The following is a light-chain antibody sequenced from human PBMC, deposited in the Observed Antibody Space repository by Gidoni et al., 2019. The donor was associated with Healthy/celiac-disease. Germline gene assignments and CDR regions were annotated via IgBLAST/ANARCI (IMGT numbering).Light chain of an antibody. CDR1: QGISSA. Sequence: AIQLTQSPSSLSASVGDRVTITCRASQGISSALDWYQQKPGKAPKLLIYDASSLEIGVPSRFSGSGSGTDFTLTISSLQPEDFATYYCQQFNSYPPLTFGGGTKVEIK. CDR2: DAS. CDR3: QQFNSYPPLT. V-gene: IGKV1-13*02. J-gene: IGKJ4*02.